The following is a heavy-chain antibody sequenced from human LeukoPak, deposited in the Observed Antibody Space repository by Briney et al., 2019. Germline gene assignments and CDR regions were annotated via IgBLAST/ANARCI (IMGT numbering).Heavy chain of an antibody. J-gene: IGHJ4*02. V-gene: IGHV5-51*01. D-gene: IGHD1-14*01. Sequence: GESLQISCPGSGYSFTSYWIGWVGQMPGKGREWMGIIYPGDSDTRYSPSSQGQVAIPAEESIRTTYLQLSSLKASDTAMYYCARRSRTNCTDYWGQGTLVTVSS. CDR3: ARRSRTNCTDY. CDR1: GYSFTSYW. CDR2: IYPGDSDT.